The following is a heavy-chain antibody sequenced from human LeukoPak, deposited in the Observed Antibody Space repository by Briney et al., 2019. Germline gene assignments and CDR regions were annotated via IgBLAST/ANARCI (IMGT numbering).Heavy chain of an antibody. CDR3: ARAARAGFYAFDI. CDR1: GFTFSTSV. CDR2: ISSNGGST. D-gene: IGHD3-10*01. V-gene: IGHV3-64*01. J-gene: IGHJ3*02. Sequence: GGSLRLSCAASGFTFSTSVMHWVRQAPGKGLEYVSGISSNGGSTYYVSSVKGRFTISRDNSKNTLYLQMGSLRSEDMAVYYCARAARAGFYAFDIWGQGTTVTVPS.